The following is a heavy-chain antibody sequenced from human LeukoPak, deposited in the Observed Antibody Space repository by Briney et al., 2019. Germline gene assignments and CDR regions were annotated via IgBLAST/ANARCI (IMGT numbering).Heavy chain of an antibody. V-gene: IGHV4-34*01. CDR1: GGSFSGYY. D-gene: IGHD5-18*01. J-gene: IGHJ4*02. CDR2: INHSGST. CDR3: ARDGFIYGTPPFDY. Sequence: PSETLSLTCAVYGGSFSGYYWSWIRQPPGKGLEWIGEINHSGSTNYNPSLKSRVTISVDTSKNQFSLKLSSVTAADTAVYYCARDGFIYGTPPFDYWGQGTLVTVSS.